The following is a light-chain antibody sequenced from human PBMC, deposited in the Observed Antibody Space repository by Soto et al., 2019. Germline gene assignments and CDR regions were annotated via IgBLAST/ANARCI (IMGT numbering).Light chain of an antibody. CDR2: EVT. CDR3: SSYAASNNFYFV. Sequence: QSALNQPPSASGSPGQSVTISCTGTSSDVGGYNYVSWYQQYPGRAPKLMIYEVTQRLSGVPDRFSGSKSGNTASRTVSGLQAEDEADYYCSSYAASNNFYFVFGGGTQLIVL. J-gene: IGLJ3*02. CDR1: SSDVGGYNY. V-gene: IGLV2-8*01.